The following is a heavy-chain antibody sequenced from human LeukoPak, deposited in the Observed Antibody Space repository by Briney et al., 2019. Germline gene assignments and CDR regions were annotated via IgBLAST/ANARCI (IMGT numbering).Heavy chain of an antibody. CDR1: GGSISSYY. D-gene: IGHD3-10*01. CDR3: ARVGWFGEHTGAFDI. Sequence: TSETLSLTCTVSGGSISSYYWSWIRQPPGKGLEWIGYIYYSGSTNYNPSLKSRVTISVDTSKNQFSLKLSSVTAADTAVYYCARVGWFGEHTGAFDIWGQGTMVTVSS. V-gene: IGHV4-59*01. CDR2: IYYSGST. J-gene: IGHJ3*02.